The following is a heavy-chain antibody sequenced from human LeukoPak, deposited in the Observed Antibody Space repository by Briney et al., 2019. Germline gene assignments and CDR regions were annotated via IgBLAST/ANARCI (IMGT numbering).Heavy chain of an antibody. V-gene: IGHV5-51*01. D-gene: IGHD5-18*01. CDR2: ISPADSDT. Sequence: GESLKISCKGSGYSFTNYWIGWVRQMPGKGLEWMGIISPADSDTRYSPSFQGQVTITADKSITTAYLQWSSLKAPDTAIYYCARREETSMVAYWGQGTLVTVSS. CDR1: GYSFTNYW. J-gene: IGHJ4*02. CDR3: ARREETSMVAY.